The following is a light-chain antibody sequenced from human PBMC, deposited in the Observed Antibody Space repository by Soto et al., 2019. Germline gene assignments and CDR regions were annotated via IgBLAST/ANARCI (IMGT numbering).Light chain of an antibody. J-gene: IGKJ1*01. Sequence: DVVLTQTPLSSPVTLGQPASISCRSSQSLVYSDGNTYLSWLQQRPGQPPRLLIYQISNRFSGGPDRFSGSGAGTGFPLKISRVEAEDGGVYYCMEFAHFPPTVGQRNKVEI. CDR1: QSLVYSDGNTY. CDR3: MEFAHFPPT. CDR2: QIS. V-gene: IGKV2-24*01.